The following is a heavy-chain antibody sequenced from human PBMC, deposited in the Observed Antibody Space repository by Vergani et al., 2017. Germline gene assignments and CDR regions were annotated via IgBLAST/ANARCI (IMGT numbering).Heavy chain of an antibody. V-gene: IGHV3-30*03. D-gene: IGHD1-1*01. CDR3: ATKSCGTPGCQRGYFRE. Sequence: QVHLVESGGGVVQPGRSLRLSCVVSGFTSSYYGMHWVRQAPGKRREWVAVISYEGTQKYYADSVKGRFTHSRDNSKSTLYLQMNRLRTEDTAVYYCATKSCGTPGCQRGYFREWGQGTLVTVSS. J-gene: IGHJ1*01. CDR1: GFTSSYYG. CDR2: ISYEGTQK.